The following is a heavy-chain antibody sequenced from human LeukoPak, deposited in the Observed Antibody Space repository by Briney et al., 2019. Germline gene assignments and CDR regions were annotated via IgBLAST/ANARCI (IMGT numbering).Heavy chain of an antibody. CDR3: ARVPHGYTSPFDY. D-gene: IGHD5-24*01. CDR1: GGTFSSYA. Sequence: ASVKVSCRASGGTFSSYAISWVRQAPRQGLEWMGGIIPIFGTANYAQKFQGRVTITADESTSTAYMELSSLRSEDTAVYYCARVPHGYTSPFDYWGQGTLVTVSS. J-gene: IGHJ4*02. CDR2: IIPIFGTA. V-gene: IGHV1-69*13.